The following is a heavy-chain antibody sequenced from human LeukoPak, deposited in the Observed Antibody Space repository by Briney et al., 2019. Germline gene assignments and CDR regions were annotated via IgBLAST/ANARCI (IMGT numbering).Heavy chain of an antibody. V-gene: IGHV3-30*09. Sequence: GGSLRLSCAASGFSFSYHAMHWVRQAPGKGLEWVAVISSDGSYKYYADSVKGRFAISRHNSQSTLYLQMNSLRPEDTAVYYCARDGARDGCIDYWGQGTLVAVSS. D-gene: IGHD5-24*01. CDR2: ISSDGSYK. CDR3: ARDGARDGCIDY. J-gene: IGHJ4*02. CDR1: GFSFSYHA.